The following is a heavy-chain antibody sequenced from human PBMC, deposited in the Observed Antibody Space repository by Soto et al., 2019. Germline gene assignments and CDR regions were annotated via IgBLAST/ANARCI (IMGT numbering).Heavy chain of an antibody. V-gene: IGHV4-34*01. J-gene: IGHJ4*02. CDR2: INHSGST. CDR1: GGSFSGYY. Sequence: QVQLQQWGAGLLKPSETLSLTCAVYGGSFSGYYWSWIRQPPGKGLEWLGEINHSGSTNYNPSLKSRVTISVDTSKNQFSLKLSSVTAADTAVYYCARGPHIVLMVYDKDYWGQGTLVTVSS. D-gene: IGHD2-8*01. CDR3: ARGPHIVLMVYDKDY.